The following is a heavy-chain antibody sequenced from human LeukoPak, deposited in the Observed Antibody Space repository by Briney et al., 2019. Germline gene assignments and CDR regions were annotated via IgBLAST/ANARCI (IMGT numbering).Heavy chain of an antibody. V-gene: IGHV4-34*01. Sequence: SETLSLTCAVYGGSFSGYYWSWIRQPPGKGLEWIGEINHSGSTNYNPSLKSRVTISVDTSKNQFSLKLSSVTAADTAVYYCARRGSVRPFDPWGQGSLVTVSS. CDR3: ARRGSVRPFDP. J-gene: IGHJ5*02. D-gene: IGHD2/OR15-2a*01. CDR1: GGSFSGYY. CDR2: INHSGST.